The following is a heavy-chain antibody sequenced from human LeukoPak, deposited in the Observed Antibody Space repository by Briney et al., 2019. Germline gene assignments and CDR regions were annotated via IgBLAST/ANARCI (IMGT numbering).Heavy chain of an antibody. Sequence: PGGSLRLSCAASGFTFSSYAMHWVRQAPGKGLEWVAVISYDGSNKYYADSVKGRFTISRDNSKNTLYLQMNSLRAEDTAVYYCARAPRFLEWLWYFDYWGQGTLVTVSS. CDR1: GFTFSSYA. CDR3: ARAPRFLEWLWYFDY. D-gene: IGHD3-3*01. V-gene: IGHV3-30*04. J-gene: IGHJ4*02. CDR2: ISYDGSNK.